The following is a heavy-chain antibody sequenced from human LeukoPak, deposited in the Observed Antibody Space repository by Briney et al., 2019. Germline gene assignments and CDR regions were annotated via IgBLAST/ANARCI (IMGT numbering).Heavy chain of an antibody. CDR1: GYTFSAYD. CDR2: MNPNSGNT. CDR3: ARGLSGGSYSGY. Sequence: ASVKVSFKASGYTFSAYDINWVRQATGQGLEWMGWMNPNSGNTGYAQKFQGRVTMTRNTSISTAYMELSSLRSEDTAVYYCARGLSGGSYSGYWGQGTLVTVSS. V-gene: IGHV1-8*01. J-gene: IGHJ4*02. D-gene: IGHD1-26*01.